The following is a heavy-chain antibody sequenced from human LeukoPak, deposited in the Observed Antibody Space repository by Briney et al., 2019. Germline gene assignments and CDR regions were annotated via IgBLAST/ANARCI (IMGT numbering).Heavy chain of an antibody. CDR1: GFTFSNAW. Sequence: GGSLRLSCAASGFTFSNAWMSWVGQAQGKGLEWVGRIKSKTDGGTTDYAAPVKGRFTISRDDSKNTLYLQMNSLKTEDTAVYYCTTSDQGFGELSFDYWGQGTLLTVSS. CDR2: IKSKTDGGTT. CDR3: TTSDQGFGELSFDY. J-gene: IGHJ4*02. D-gene: IGHD3-10*01. V-gene: IGHV3-15*01.